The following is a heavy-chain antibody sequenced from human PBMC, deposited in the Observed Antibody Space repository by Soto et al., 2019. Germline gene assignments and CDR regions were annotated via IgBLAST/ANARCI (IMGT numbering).Heavy chain of an antibody. CDR1: GFTFNNYW. Sequence: GGSLRLSCAASGFTFNNYWMTWVRQAPGKGLEWVANIKQDGSQKYYVDSVKGRFTISRDNAKDSLYLQMNSLRAEDTAVYYCARKGAGYCSSSSCYPGAFDIWGQGTMVTVSS. D-gene: IGHD2-2*03. CDR2: IKQDGSQK. CDR3: ARKGAGYCSSSSCYPGAFDI. J-gene: IGHJ3*02. V-gene: IGHV3-7*01.